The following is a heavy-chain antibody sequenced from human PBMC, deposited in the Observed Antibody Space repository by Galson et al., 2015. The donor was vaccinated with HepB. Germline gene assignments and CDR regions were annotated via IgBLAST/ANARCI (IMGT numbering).Heavy chain of an antibody. CDR1: GDSVSSNTAS. CDR3: TRDFEY. CDR2: TYYRSKWYH. Sequence: CAISGDSVSSNTASWSWVRQSPSRGLEWLGRTYYRSKWYHDYAVFVKSRITINPDTSKNQFSLQLNSVTPEDTAVYYCTRDFEYWGQGTLVTVSS. J-gene: IGHJ4*02. V-gene: IGHV6-1*01.